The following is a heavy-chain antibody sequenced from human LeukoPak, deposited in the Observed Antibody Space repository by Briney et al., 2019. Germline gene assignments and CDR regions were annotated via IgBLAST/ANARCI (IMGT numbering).Heavy chain of an antibody. J-gene: IGHJ4*02. Sequence: SETLSLTCTVPGGSIRSSNYYWGWICQPPGKGLEWIGSIYYSGYTYYNPSVESRVTISVDTSKNQFSLKLSSVTAADTAVYYCAKHYMGSYDNRGLDYWGQGSLVTVSS. D-gene: IGHD3-10*01. CDR2: IYYSGYT. CDR1: GGSIRSSNYY. V-gene: IGHV4-39*01. CDR3: AKHYMGSYDNRGLDY.